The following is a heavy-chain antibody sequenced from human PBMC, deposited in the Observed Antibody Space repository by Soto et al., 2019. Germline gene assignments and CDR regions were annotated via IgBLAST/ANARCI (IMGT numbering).Heavy chain of an antibody. D-gene: IGHD3-22*01. V-gene: IGHV3-23*01. CDR2: ISGSGGST. J-gene: IGHJ4*02. CDR1: VFTFSSYA. Sequence: GGSLRLSCSASVFTFSSYAMSWVRQAPGKGLEWVSAISGSGGSTYYADSVKGRFTISRDNSKNTLYLQMNSLRAEDTAVYYCARWYYYDSSGYYNFDYWGQGTLVTVSS. CDR3: ARWYYYDSSGYYNFDY.